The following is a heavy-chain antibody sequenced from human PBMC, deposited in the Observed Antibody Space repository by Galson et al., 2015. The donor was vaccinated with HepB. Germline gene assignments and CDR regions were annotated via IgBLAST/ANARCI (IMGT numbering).Heavy chain of an antibody. CDR2: ISAYNGNT. V-gene: IGHV1-18*01. CDR1: GYTFTSYG. D-gene: IGHD6-13*01. Sequence: SVKVSCKASGYTFTSYGISWVRQAPGQGLEWMGWISAYNGNTNYAQKLQGRVTMTTDTSTSTAYMELRSLRSDDTAVYYCAREAPGQQLETDAFDIWGQGTMVTVSS. J-gene: IGHJ3*02. CDR3: AREAPGQQLETDAFDI.